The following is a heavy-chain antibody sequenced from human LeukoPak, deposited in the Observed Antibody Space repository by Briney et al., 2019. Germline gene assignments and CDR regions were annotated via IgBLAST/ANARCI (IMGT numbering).Heavy chain of an antibody. CDR2: IYHSGTT. V-gene: IGHV4-38-2*02. CDR1: GYSMRSGYY. J-gene: IGHJ4*02. D-gene: IGHD2-2*01. CDR3: ARVRYCSASCSQQIDY. Sequence: SEILSLTCIVSGYSMRSGYYWGWIRQSPGKGLEWLGSIYHSGTTYYNPSLEGRVTLSVDASKNQFSLKLRSVTAADTAVYYCARVRYCSASCSQQIDYWGQGTLVTVSS.